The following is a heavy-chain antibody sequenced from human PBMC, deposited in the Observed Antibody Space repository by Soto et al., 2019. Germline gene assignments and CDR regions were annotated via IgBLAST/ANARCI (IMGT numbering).Heavy chain of an antibody. CDR2: IIPNFGTA. D-gene: IGHD1-26*01. Sequence: QVQLVQSGVEVKKPGSSVKVSCKASGGTFSSYAISWVRQAPGQGLEWMGGIIPNFGTANYVQKFQGRVTITAVESTSTAYMELSSLRSEDTAVYYCARDEWEHPGAFDVWGQGTMVTVSS. CDR3: ARDEWEHPGAFDV. J-gene: IGHJ3*01. CDR1: GGTFSSYA. V-gene: IGHV1-69*01.